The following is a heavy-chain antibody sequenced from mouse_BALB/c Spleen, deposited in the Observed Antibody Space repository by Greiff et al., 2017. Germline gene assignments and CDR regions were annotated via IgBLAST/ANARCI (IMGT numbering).Heavy chain of an antibody. Sequence: EVKVVESGGGLVKPGGSLKLSCAASGFTFSDYYMYWVRQTPEKRLEWVATISDGGSYTYYPDSVKGRFTISRDNAKNNLYLQMSSLKSEDTAMYYCARGYYPLDYWGQGTSVTVSS. CDR1: GFTFSDYY. V-gene: IGHV5-4*02. CDR2: ISDGGSYT. J-gene: IGHJ4*01. CDR3: ARGYYPLDY.